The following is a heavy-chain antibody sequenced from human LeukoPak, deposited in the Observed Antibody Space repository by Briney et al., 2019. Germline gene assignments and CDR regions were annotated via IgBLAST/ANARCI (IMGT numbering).Heavy chain of an antibody. CDR1: GFTFSTSW. CDR3: ARDPYSSTWSYGMDV. D-gene: IGHD6-6*01. CDR2: IKQDGSEK. V-gene: IGHV3-7*05. J-gene: IGHJ6*02. Sequence: GGSLRLSCVASGFTFSTSWMNWVRQAPGKGLEWVANIKQDGSEKVYVDSVKGRFTISRDNAKNSLFLQMNTLRAEDTAVYYCARDPYSSTWSYGMDVWGQGTTATVSS.